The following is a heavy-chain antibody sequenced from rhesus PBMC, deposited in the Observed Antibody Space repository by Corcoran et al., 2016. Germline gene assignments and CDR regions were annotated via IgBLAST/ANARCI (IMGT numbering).Heavy chain of an antibody. Sequence: QVQLQESGPGLVKPSETLSLTCAGSGGSISSSYYYWSWISQAPGKGREWIGYISYSGSTSYNPSLKSRVTISRDTSKNQFSLKLSSVTAADTAVYYCARRPYSSGLHRFDVWGPGVLVTVSS. J-gene: IGHJ5-1*01. CDR3: ARRPYSSGLHRFDV. V-gene: IGHV4-122*02. D-gene: IGHD6-31*01. CDR1: GGSISSSYYY. CDR2: ISYSGST.